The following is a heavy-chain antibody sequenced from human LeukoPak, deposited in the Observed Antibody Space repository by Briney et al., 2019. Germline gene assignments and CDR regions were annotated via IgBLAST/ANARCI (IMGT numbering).Heavy chain of an antibody. Sequence: GASVKVSCKASGYTFTNYGISWVRQAPGQGLEWMGWISAYNGNTNYAQKLQGRVTMTTDTSTSTAYMELRSLRSDDTAVYYCARSGSGSYYNVGFDPWGQGTLVTVSS. D-gene: IGHD3-10*01. J-gene: IGHJ5*02. CDR2: ISAYNGNT. CDR3: ARSGSGSYYNVGFDP. CDR1: GYTFTNYG. V-gene: IGHV1-18*01.